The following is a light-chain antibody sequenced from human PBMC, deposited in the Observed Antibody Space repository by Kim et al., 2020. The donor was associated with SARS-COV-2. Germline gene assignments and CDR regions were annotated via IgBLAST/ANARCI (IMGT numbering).Light chain of an antibody. CDR1: QSISIN. J-gene: IGKJ2*01. CDR2: GAS. Sequence: EIVMTQSPATLSVSPGERATLSCRASQSISINLAWYQLKPGQAPRLLIYGASTRATGVPDRFSASGSGTEFTLTIGSLQSEDFAVYYCQQYNNWPPKFTFGQGTNLEI. CDR3: QQYNNWPPKFT. V-gene: IGKV3-15*01.